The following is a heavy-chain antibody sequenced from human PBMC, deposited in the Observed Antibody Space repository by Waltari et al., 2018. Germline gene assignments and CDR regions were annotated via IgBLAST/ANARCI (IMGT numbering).Heavy chain of an antibody. CDR1: GGSISSYY. J-gene: IGHJ6*03. CDR2: IYYSGST. D-gene: IGHD3-9*01. Sequence: QVQLQESGPGLVKPSETLSLTCTVSGGSISSYYWSWIRQPPGKGLEWIGYIYYSGSTTYNPSLKSRVTISVDTSKNQFSLKLSSVTAADTAVYYCARAQYYDILTGYYPDYYYYYMDVWGKGTTVTVSS. V-gene: IGHV4-59*01. CDR3: ARAQYYDILTGYYPDYYYYYMDV.